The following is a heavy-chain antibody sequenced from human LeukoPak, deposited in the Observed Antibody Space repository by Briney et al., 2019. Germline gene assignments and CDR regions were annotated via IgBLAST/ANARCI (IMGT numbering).Heavy chain of an antibody. Sequence: GGSLRLSCAASGFTFSNHWMSWVRQAPGKGLEWVANIKEDGSEKYYLDSVKGRFAISRDNAKNSVHLQMNSLRAEDTAVYYCARVPYYYDSSGYERSGYYGMDVWGQGTTVTVSS. V-gene: IGHV3-7*01. CDR2: IKEDGSEK. CDR1: GFTFSNHW. D-gene: IGHD3-22*01. J-gene: IGHJ6*02. CDR3: ARVPYYYDSSGYERSGYYGMDV.